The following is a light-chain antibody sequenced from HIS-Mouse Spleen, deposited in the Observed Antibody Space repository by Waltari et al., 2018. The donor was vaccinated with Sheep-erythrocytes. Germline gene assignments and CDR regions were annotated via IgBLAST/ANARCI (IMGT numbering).Light chain of an antibody. CDR2: GAS. J-gene: IGKJ1*01. Sequence: EIVLTQSPGTLSLSPGESATLSGRASQSVSSSYLAWYQQKPGQAPRLLIYGASSRATGIPDRFSGSGSGTDFTLTISRLEPEDFAVYYCQQYGSSLRTFGQGTKVEIK. V-gene: IGKV3-20*01. CDR3: QQYGSSLRT. CDR1: QSVSSSY.